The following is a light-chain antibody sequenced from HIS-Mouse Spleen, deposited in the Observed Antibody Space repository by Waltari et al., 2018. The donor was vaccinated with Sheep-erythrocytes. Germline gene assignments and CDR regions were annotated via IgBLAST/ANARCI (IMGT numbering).Light chain of an antibody. CDR3: QQRSNWYT. V-gene: IGKV3-11*01. CDR1: QSVSSY. CDR2: DAS. Sequence: TQSPSSVSASVGDRVTITCRASQSVSSYLAWYQQKPGQAPRLLIYDASNRATGIPARFRGSGSGTDFTLTISSLEPEDFAVYYCQQRSNWYTFGQGTKLEIK. J-gene: IGKJ2*01.